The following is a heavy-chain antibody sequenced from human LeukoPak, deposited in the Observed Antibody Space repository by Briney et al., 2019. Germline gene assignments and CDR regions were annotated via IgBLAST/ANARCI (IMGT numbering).Heavy chain of an antibody. CDR1: EFTFSSYW. Sequence: GGSLRLSCAASEFTFSSYWMSWVRQAPGKGLEWVANIKQDGSEKYYVDSVKGRFTISRDNAKNSLYLQMNSLRAEDTAVYYCARDYSSGWYYSDYWGQGTLVTVSS. CDR3: ARDYSSGWYYSDY. CDR2: IKQDGSEK. V-gene: IGHV3-7*01. J-gene: IGHJ4*02. D-gene: IGHD6-19*01.